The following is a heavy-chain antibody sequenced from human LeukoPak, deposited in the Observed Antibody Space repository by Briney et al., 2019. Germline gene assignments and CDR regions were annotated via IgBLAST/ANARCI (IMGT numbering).Heavy chain of an antibody. Sequence: GASVKVSCKASGYTFTSYGISWVRQAPGQGLEWMGWISAYNGNTNYAQKLQGRVTMTTDTSTSTAYMELRSLRSDDTAVYYCARVEGFGELFDPFDPWGQGTLVTVSS. D-gene: IGHD3-10*01. CDR2: ISAYNGNT. CDR1: GYTFTSYG. V-gene: IGHV1-18*01. J-gene: IGHJ5*02. CDR3: ARVEGFGELFDPFDP.